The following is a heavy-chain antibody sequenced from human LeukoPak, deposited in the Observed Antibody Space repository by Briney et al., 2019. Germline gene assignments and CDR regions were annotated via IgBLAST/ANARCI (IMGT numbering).Heavy chain of an antibody. CDR3: VITFGGVIQSFDY. CDR2: ISGSGGST. Sequence: PGGSLGLSCAASGFTFSSYGMSWVRQAPGKGLEWVSAISGSGGSTYYADSVKGRFTISRDNSKNTLYLQMNSLRAEDTAVYYCVITFGGVIQSFDYWGQGTLVTVSS. CDR1: GFTFSSYG. J-gene: IGHJ4*02. D-gene: IGHD3-16*02. V-gene: IGHV3-23*01.